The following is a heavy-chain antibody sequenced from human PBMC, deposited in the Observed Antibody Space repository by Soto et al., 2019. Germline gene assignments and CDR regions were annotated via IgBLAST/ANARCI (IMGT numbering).Heavy chain of an antibody. D-gene: IGHD6-13*01. CDR3: ARDLYSSSWPNKVSHFQYYYYGMDV. CDR2: IIPIFGTA. J-gene: IGHJ6*02. Sequence: QVQLVQSGAEVKEPGSSVNVSCKASGGTFSIYAISWVRQAPGQGLEWMGGIIPIFGTADYAQKFQGRVTMTADEATRTANMELSSLRSEATAIYYCARDLYSSSWPNKVSHFQYYYYGMDVWGQGTTVTVSS. CDR1: GGTFSIYA. V-gene: IGHV1-69*12.